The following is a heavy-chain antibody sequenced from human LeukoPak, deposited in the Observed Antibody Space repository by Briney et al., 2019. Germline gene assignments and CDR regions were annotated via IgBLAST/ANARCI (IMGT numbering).Heavy chain of an antibody. CDR1: GYRFTNYW. V-gene: IGHV5-51*01. D-gene: IGHD3-10*01. Sequence: GESLQISCKTSGYRFTNYWIGWVRQIPGKGLEWMGIIYPGDSDTRYSPSFQGQVTISADKSISTAYLQWSSLKASDTAMYYCARHRGPHVPMSYYYYMDVWGKGTTVTVSS. CDR3: ARHRGPHVPMSYYYYMDV. CDR2: IYPGDSDT. J-gene: IGHJ6*03.